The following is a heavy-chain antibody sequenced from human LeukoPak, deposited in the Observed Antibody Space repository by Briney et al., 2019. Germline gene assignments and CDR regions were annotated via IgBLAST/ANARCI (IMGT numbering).Heavy chain of an antibody. CDR1: GFTFSSYA. J-gene: IGHJ4*02. Sequence: PGGSLRLSCAASGFTFSSYAMSWVRQAPGKGLEWVSAISGSGGSTYYADSVKGRLTISRDNSKNTLYLQMNSLRAEDTAVYYCAKDRYYDSSGYYGDYDYWGQGTLVTVSS. V-gene: IGHV3-23*01. D-gene: IGHD3-22*01. CDR3: AKDRYYDSSGYYGDYDY. CDR2: ISGSGGST.